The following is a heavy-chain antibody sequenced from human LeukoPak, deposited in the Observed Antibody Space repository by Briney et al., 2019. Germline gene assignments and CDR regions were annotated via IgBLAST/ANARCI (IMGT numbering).Heavy chain of an antibody. V-gene: IGHV4-30-2*01. CDR2: IYHSGST. CDR1: GGSISSGGYS. Sequence: PSQTLSLTCAVSGGSISSGGYSWSWIRQPPGTGLEWIGYIYHSGSTYYNPSLKSRVTISVDRSKNQFSLKLSSVTAADTAVYYCARVRDGYGDYWGQGTLVTVSS. CDR3: ARVRDGYGDY. D-gene: IGHD5-24*01. J-gene: IGHJ4*02.